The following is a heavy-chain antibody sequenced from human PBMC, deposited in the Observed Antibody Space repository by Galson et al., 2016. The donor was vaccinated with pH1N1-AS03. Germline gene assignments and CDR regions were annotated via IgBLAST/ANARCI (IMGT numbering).Heavy chain of an antibody. Sequence: SLRLSCAASGFTINNNYMSWVRQAPGKGLEWVSVIYGGGDTSYADSVKGRFTISRDKSTNTVYLQMNSLRVEETAVYYCSREPWVSAQGEYWGQGTLVTASS. CDR3: SREPWVSAQGEY. V-gene: IGHV3-53*01. J-gene: IGHJ4*02. D-gene: IGHD3-16*01. CDR1: GFTINNNY. CDR2: IYGGGDT.